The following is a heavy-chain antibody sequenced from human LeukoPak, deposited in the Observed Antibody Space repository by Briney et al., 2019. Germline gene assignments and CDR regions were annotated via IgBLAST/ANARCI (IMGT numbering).Heavy chain of an antibody. CDR1: GFTFSSYA. CDR2: ISGSGGST. D-gene: IGHD3-10*01. V-gene: IGHV3-23*01. Sequence: PGGSLRLSCAASGFTFSSYAMSWVRQAPGKGLEWVSAISGSGGSTYYADSVKGRFTISRDNSKNTLYLQMNSLRAEDTAVYYCAKDAGGFGELFKLRPGPFDYWGQGTLVTVSS. CDR3: AKDAGGFGELFKLRPGPFDY. J-gene: IGHJ4*02.